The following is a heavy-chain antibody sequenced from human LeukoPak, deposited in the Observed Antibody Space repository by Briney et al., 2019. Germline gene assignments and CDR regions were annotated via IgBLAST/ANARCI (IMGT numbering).Heavy chain of an antibody. Sequence: SETLSLTCTVSGDSISSYYWSWIRQPPGKGLEWIGYICYSGSTNYNPSLKSRVTISVDTSKNQFSLKLSSVTAADTAVYYCARLYYDSSRYPNWFDPWGQGTLVTVSS. V-gene: IGHV4-59*08. D-gene: IGHD3-22*01. CDR1: GDSISSYY. CDR3: ARLYYDSSRYPNWFDP. CDR2: ICYSGST. J-gene: IGHJ5*02.